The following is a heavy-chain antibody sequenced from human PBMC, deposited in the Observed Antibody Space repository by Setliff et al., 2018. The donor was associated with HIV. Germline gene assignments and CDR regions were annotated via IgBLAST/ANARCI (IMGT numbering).Heavy chain of an antibody. CDR3: ARESSSGWYNYFDY. D-gene: IGHD6-19*01. CDR2: IYHSGST. V-gene: IGHV4-38-2*02. J-gene: IGHJ4*02. Sequence: SETLSLTCTVSGYSISSGYYWGWIRQPPGKGLEWIGSIYHSGSTYYNPSLKSRVTISADTSKNQFSLKLSSVTAADTAVYYCARESSSGWYNYFDYWGQGTLVTVS. CDR1: GYSISSGYY.